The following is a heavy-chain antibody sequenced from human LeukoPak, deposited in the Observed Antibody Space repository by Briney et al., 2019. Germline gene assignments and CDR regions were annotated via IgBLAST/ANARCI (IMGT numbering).Heavy chain of an antibody. CDR2: INPSGGST. V-gene: IGHV1-46*01. Sequence: ASVKVSCKASGYTFTSYYMHWVRQAPGQGLEWMGIINPSGGSTSYAQKFQGRVTMTRDTSTSTAYMELSSLRSEDAAVYYCAREVAAAGDFDYWGQGTLVTVSS. CDR1: GYTFTSYY. J-gene: IGHJ4*02. CDR3: AREVAAAGDFDY. D-gene: IGHD6-13*01.